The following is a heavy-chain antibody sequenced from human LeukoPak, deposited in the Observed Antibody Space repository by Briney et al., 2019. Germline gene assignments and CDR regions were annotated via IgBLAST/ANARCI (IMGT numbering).Heavy chain of an antibody. CDR3: ARGGYGTGPDY. CDR2: IDNDGSGK. J-gene: IGHJ4*02. D-gene: IGHD3-10*01. V-gene: IGHV3-74*01. CDR1: GFTFNNYW. Sequence: GGSLRLSCAVSGFTFNNYWIHWVRQAPGKGLVWVSQIDNDGSGKTYADSVKGRFTISRDNAKNTLYLQMNSLRAEDTAVYYCARGGYGTGPDYWGQGTLVTVSS.